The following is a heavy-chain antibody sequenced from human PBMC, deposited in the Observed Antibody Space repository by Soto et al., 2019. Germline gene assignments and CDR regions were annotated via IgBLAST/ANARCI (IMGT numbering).Heavy chain of an antibody. CDR3: ARGRYGDY. J-gene: IGHJ4*02. D-gene: IGHD1-1*01. CDR1: GYAFTTYG. V-gene: IGHV1-18*01. CDR2: ISAHNGNT. Sequence: QVHLVQSGAEVKKPGASVKVSCKGSGYAFTTYGITWVRQAPGQGLEWMGWISAHNGNTNYAQKLQGRGTVTRDTSTSTAYMELRSLRSDDTAVYYCARGRYGDYWGKGALVTVSS.